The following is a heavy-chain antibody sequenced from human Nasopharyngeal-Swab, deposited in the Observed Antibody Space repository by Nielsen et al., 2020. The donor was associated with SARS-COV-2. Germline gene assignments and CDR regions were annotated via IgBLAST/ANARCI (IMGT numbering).Heavy chain of an antibody. CDR1: GFTFSSYN. V-gene: IGHV3-21*01. J-gene: IGHJ6*02. CDR3: AAYYASGSYSSGSSNYYYYGKDV. CDR2: ISSSSSYI. D-gene: IGHD3-10*01. Sequence: GESRKISCVASGFTFSSYNMNWVRQAPGKGLEWVSCISSSSSYIYYEDSVKGRFTISRDNAENSLYLQMNSLRAEDTAVYYCAAYYASGSYSSGSSNYYYYGKDVWGQGTTVTVSS.